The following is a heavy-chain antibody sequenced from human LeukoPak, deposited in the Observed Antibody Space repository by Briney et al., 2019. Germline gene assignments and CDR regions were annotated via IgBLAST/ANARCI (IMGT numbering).Heavy chain of an antibody. CDR3: ARATSVSSGYPVSES. D-gene: IGHD3-22*01. Sequence: GGSLRLSCVASGFTFCSHNMNWVRQAPGKGLEWVSYISSSVKTIYNRDSLQGQFIIPKGNAKTSLSLQMNRLRAEDPGIYSGARATSVSSGYPVSESWGQGTLGTLSS. J-gene: IGHJ5*02. CDR1: GFTFCSHN. V-gene: IGHV3-48*03. CDR2: ISSSVKTI.